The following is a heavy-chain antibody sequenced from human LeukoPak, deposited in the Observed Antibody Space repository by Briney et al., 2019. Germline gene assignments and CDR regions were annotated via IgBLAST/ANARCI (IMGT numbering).Heavy chain of an antibody. CDR3: ARDRVTTVTTTGFRYYYYYMDV. CDR1: GGSISRGTYY. D-gene: IGHD4-11*01. V-gene: IGHV4-61*02. CDR2: IYSSGSS. Sequence: SETLSLTCTVSGGSISRGTYYWSWIRQPAGKGLEWIGRIYSSGSSNYNPSLKSRVTISVDTSKNQFSLKLSSVTAADTAVYYCARDRVTTVTTTGFRYYYYYMDVWGKGTTVTVSS. J-gene: IGHJ6*03.